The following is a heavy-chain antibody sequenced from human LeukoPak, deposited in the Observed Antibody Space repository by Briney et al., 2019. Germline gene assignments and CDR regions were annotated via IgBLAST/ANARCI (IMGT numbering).Heavy chain of an antibody. V-gene: IGHV3-23*01. Sequence: GGSLRLSCAASGFTFSSYAMHWVRQAPGKGLEWVSAISGSGGSTYYADSVKGQFTISRDNSKNTLYLQMNSLRAEDTAVYYCAKSPTYYDILNYFDYWGQGTLVTVSS. CDR3: AKSPTYYDILNYFDY. CDR1: GFTFSSYA. CDR2: ISGSGGST. D-gene: IGHD3-9*01. J-gene: IGHJ4*02.